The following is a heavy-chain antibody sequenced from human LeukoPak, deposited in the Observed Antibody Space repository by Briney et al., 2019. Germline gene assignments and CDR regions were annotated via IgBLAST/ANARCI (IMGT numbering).Heavy chain of an antibody. V-gene: IGHV3-9*01. J-gene: IGHJ4*02. CDR2: ISWNSGSI. CDR1: GFTFDDYA. CDR3: AKDPGGSGWYGGFDY. D-gene: IGHD6-19*01. Sequence: GGSLRLSCAASGFTFDDYAMHWVRQAPGKGLEWVSGISWNSGSIGYADSVKGRFTISRDNAKNSLYLQMNSLRAEDTALYYCAKDPGGSGWYGGFDYWGQGTLVTVSS.